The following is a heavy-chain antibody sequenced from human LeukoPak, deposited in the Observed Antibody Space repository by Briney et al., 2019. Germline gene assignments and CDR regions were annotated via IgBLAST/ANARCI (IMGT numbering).Heavy chain of an antibody. D-gene: IGHD3-3*01. Sequence: PGGSLRLSCAASGFTFSSYWMHWVRQAPGKGLVWVSRINTDGSSTSYADSVKGRFTISRDNAKNTLYLQMNSLRAEDTAVYYCAREGVYYDFWSGYFDYWGQGTLVTVSS. CDR1: GFTFSSYW. CDR2: INTDGSST. V-gene: IGHV3-74*01. CDR3: AREGVYYDFWSGYFDY. J-gene: IGHJ4*02.